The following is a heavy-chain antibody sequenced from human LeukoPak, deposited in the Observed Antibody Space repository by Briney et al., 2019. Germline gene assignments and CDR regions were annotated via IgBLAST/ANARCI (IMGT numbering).Heavy chain of an antibody. D-gene: IGHD4-17*01. CDR2: ISAYNGNT. Sequence: GAAVKVSCKASGYPFDNFGLTWVRQAPGQGLKWMGWISAYNGNTHYAQKFRGRLTLTTETSTSTAYLELRSLKSDDTAVYYCARDRVGGDLTGVSLYWGQGTLVTVSS. CDR1: GYPFDNFG. J-gene: IGHJ4*01. CDR3: ARDRVGGDLTGVSLY. V-gene: IGHV1-18*01.